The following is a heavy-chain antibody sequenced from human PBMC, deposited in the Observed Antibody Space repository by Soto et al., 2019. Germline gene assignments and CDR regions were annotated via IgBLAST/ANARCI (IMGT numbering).Heavy chain of an antibody. CDR2: IDPSDSYT. V-gene: IGHV5-10-1*01. D-gene: IGHD2-2*01. CDR3: ATTYCSSTSCYDAYYYYGMDV. CDR1: GYSFTSYW. Sequence: EVQLVQSGAEVKKPGESLRISCKVSGYSFTSYWISWVRQMPGKGLEWMGRIDPSDSYTNYSPSFQGHVPISADKSISTAFLQWSSLRGSDTAMYYCATTYCSSTSCYDAYYYYGMDVWGQGTTVTVSS. J-gene: IGHJ6*02.